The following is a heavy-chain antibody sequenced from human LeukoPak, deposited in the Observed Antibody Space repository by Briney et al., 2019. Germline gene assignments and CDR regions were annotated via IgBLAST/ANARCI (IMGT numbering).Heavy chain of an antibody. D-gene: IGHD3-22*01. CDR3: ARRKADSSGLPFDY. CDR2: IYYSGST. Sequence: SETLSLTCTVSGDSISSYYWSWIRQPPGKVLEWLGYIYYSGSTNYNPSLKSRVTISIDTSKNQFSLKLSSVTAADTAVYYCARRKADSSGLPFDYWGQGTLVTVSS. J-gene: IGHJ4*02. V-gene: IGHV4-59*01. CDR1: GDSISSYY.